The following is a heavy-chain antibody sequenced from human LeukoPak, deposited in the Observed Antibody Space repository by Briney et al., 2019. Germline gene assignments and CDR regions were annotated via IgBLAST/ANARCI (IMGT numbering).Heavy chain of an antibody. CDR3: AREDCSSTSCYYFDY. J-gene: IGHJ4*02. CDR2: IRSSSSYI. CDR1: GFTFSSYS. D-gene: IGHD2-2*01. V-gene: IGHV3-21*01. Sequence: PGGSLRLSCAASGFTFSSYSMNWVRQAPGKGLEWVSSIRSSSSYIYYAGSVKGRFTISRDNAKNSLYLQMNSLRAEDTAVYYCAREDCSSTSCYYFDYWGQGTLVTVSS.